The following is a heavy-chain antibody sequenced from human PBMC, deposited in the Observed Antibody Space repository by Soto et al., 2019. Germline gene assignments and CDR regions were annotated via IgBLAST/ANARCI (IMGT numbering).Heavy chain of an antibody. CDR1: GFTFNTYA. D-gene: IGHD4-17*01. CDR2: VSGGGTRT. J-gene: IGHJ3*02. Sequence: GGSLRLSCAASGFTFNTYAMTWVRQAPGKGLEWVSGVSGGGTRTYRADSVKGRFTISRDNSKNTMYLQMNSLRAEDTALYYCAKDVSTVATNAFDIWGQGTMVTVSS. CDR3: AKDVSTVATNAFDI. V-gene: IGHV3-23*01.